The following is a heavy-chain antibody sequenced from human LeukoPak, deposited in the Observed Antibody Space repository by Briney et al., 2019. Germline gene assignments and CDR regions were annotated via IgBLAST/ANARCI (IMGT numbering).Heavy chain of an antibody. J-gene: IGHJ4*02. D-gene: IGHD6-13*01. CDR1: GFTFSSYG. CDR3: AKDPGRLSSSWSFDY. CDR2: ISYDGSNK. V-gene: IGHV3-30*18. Sequence: GGSLRLSCAASGFTFSSYGMHWVRQAPGKGLEWVAVISYDGSNKYYADSVKGRFTISRDNSKNTLYLQMNSLRAEDMAVYCCAKDPGRLSSSWSFDYWGQGTLVTVSS.